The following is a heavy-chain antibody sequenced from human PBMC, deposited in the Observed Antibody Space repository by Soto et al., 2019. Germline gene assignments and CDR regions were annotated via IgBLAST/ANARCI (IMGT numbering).Heavy chain of an antibody. D-gene: IGHD2-8*01. CDR1: GFTFGTYA. Sequence: GVSLRLSCAASGFTFGTYAMHWVRQAPGKGLEWVAVIYYDGSNRYYGDAVKGRFTISRDNSKSTLYLQMSSPRAEDTAVYYCARAFCTNGVCYYFFDYWGHGTLVTVSS. J-gene: IGHJ4*01. V-gene: IGHV3-33*01. CDR2: IYYDGSNR. CDR3: ARAFCTNGVCYYFFDY.